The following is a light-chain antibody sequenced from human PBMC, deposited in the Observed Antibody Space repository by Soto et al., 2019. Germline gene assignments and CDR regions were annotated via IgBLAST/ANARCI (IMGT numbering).Light chain of an antibody. V-gene: IGLV2-8*01. CDR3: SSYAGSSNLGV. CDR1: SSDVGGYNY. CDR2: EVS. J-gene: IGLJ2*01. Sequence: QSALTQPPSASGSPGQSVTISCTGTSSDVGGYNYVSWYLQHPGRAPKLMIYEVSKRPSGVPDRFSGSKSGNTASLTVSGLQPEDEADYYCSSYAGSSNLGVFGGGTKLTVL.